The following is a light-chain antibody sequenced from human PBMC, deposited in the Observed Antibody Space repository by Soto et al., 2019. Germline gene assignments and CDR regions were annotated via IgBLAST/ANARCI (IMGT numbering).Light chain of an antibody. CDR1: QGISSY. CDR2: DAS. CDR3: QQYNPYSRT. V-gene: IGKV1-9*01. J-gene: IGKJ1*01. Sequence: IQLTQSPSSLSAAVGDRVTITCRASQGISSYLGWYQQKPGKAPNLLIYDASTLHSGVPSRFSGSGSGTDFTLTISSLQRDDFAIYYCQQYNPYSRTFGQGTKVDIK.